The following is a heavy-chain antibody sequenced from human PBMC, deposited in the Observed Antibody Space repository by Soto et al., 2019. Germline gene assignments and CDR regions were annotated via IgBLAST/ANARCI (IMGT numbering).Heavy chain of an antibody. CDR1: GFSFISYA. D-gene: IGHD3-3*01. J-gene: IGHJ6*02. V-gene: IGHV3-23*01. CDR3: TKGGVRFLEWLGDV. CDR2: ISDSGGRT. Sequence: DGQLLESGGGLVQPGKSLRLSCAASGFSFISYAMSWVRQVPGKRLEWVSSISDSGGRTFYAESVEGRFTISRDDSTSTLFLQMNSLRAEDTAIYYCTKGGVRFLEWLGDVLGQGTTVTVSS.